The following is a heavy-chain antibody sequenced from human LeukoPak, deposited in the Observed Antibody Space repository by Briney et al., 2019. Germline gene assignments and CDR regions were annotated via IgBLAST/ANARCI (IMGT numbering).Heavy chain of an antibody. J-gene: IGHJ4*02. CDR2: IYYSGST. Sequence: SETLSLTCTVSGGSISSYYWSWFRQPPGKGLEWIGYIYYSGSTNYNPSLKSRVTISVDTSKNQFSLKLSSVTAADTAVYYCARESMRGYSGYDATVFDYWGQGTLVTVSS. CDR3: ARESMRGYSGYDATVFDY. V-gene: IGHV4-59*01. CDR1: GGSISSYY. D-gene: IGHD5-12*01.